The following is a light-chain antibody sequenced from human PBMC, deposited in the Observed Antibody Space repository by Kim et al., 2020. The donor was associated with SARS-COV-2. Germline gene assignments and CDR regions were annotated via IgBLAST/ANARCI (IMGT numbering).Light chain of an antibody. V-gene: IGKV3-20*01. CDR2: SAS. CDR1: QSVSSTS. Sequence: LSPGESSTLSCRARQSVSSTSLAWYQQKPGQAPRLLLYSASSRATGIPDRFSGSGSGTDFTLTISRLEPEDFAVYYCQQFGSSITFGQGTRLEIK. J-gene: IGKJ5*01. CDR3: QQFGSSIT.